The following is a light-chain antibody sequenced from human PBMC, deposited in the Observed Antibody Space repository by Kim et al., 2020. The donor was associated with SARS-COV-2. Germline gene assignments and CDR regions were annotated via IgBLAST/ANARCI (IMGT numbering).Light chain of an antibody. CDR2: DVS. J-gene: IGLJ1*01. CDR3: TSYTSHSTFV. Sequence: QSALTQPASVSESPGQSITISCTGTGSDVGGFNYVSWYQQNPGRAPKLVIYDVSKRASGVSDRFSGSKSGNTASLTISGLQAEDEADYYCTSYTSHSTFVFGTGTKVAVL. CDR1: GSDVGGFNY. V-gene: IGLV2-14*01.